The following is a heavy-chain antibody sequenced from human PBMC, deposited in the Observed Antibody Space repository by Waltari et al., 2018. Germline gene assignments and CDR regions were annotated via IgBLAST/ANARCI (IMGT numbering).Heavy chain of an antibody. D-gene: IGHD2-2*01. Sequence: EVQLVESGGGLVKPGGSLRLSCAASGFTFSSYSMNWVRQAPGKGLEWVSSISSSSSYIYYADSVKGRFTISRDNAKNSLYLQMNSLRAEDTAVYYCARAPYQLLFGWFDPWGQGTLVTVSS. CDR1: GFTFSSYS. J-gene: IGHJ5*02. CDR2: ISSSSSYI. V-gene: IGHV3-21*01. CDR3: ARAPYQLLFGWFDP.